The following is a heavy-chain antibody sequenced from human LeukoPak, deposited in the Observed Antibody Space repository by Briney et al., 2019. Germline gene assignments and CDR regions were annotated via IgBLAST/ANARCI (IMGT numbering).Heavy chain of an antibody. D-gene: IGHD3-22*01. CDR2: ISWNSGSI. CDR1: GFTFDDYA. Sequence: GRSLRPSCAASGFTFDDYAMHWVRQAPGKGLEWVSGISWNSGSIGYADSVKGRFTISRDNAKNSLYLQMNSLRAEDTALYYCASSYYDSSGYQIWGQGTLVTVSS. J-gene: IGHJ4*02. V-gene: IGHV3-9*01. CDR3: ASSYYDSSGYQI.